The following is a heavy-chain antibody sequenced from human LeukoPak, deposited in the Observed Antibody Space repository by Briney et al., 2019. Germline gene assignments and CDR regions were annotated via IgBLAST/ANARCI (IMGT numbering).Heavy chain of an antibody. CDR3: AFGGVIVGVAYYGMDV. J-gene: IGHJ6*02. D-gene: IGHD3-16*02. CDR2: IISSSSYI. V-gene: IGHV3-21*01. CDR1: GFTFSSYS. Sequence: GRSLRLSCAPAGFTFSSYSMRWVRQAPGKGREWVSSIISSSSYIYYADSVEGRFTISRDNTKNSLYLQMNSLRAEDRAVYYCAFGGVIVGVAYYGMDVWGQGTTVTVSS.